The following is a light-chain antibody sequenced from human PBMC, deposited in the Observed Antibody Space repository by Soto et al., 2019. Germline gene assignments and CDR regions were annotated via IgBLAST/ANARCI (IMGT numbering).Light chain of an antibody. Sequence: QSVLTQPASVSGSPGQSVTISCSGSDIGNYNLVSWYQHLPGRAPKLLIFEVTMRPSGISDRFSGSKSASTASLTISGLQAEDEGDYYCASYEGSRTYVFGRGTKVTVL. CDR1: SDIGNYNL. CDR2: EVT. J-gene: IGLJ1*01. CDR3: ASYEGSRTYV. V-gene: IGLV2-23*02.